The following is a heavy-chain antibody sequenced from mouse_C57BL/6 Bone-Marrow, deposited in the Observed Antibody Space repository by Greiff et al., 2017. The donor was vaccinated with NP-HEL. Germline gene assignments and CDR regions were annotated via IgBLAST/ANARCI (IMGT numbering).Heavy chain of an antibody. V-gene: IGHV7-3*01. Sequence: EVKLMESGGGLVQPGGSLSLSCAASGFTFTDYYMSWVRQPPGKALEWLGFIRNKANGYTTEYSASVKGRFTISRDNSQSILYLQMNALRAEDSATYYCARWGVVGYAMDYWGQGTSVTVSS. CDR3: ARWGVVGYAMDY. CDR2: IRNKANGYTT. J-gene: IGHJ4*01. D-gene: IGHD1-1*01. CDR1: GFTFTDYY.